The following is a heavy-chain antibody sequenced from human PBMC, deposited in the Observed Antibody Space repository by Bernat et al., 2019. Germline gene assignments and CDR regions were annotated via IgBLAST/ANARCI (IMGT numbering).Heavy chain of an antibody. V-gene: IGHV3-7*03. CDR1: GFSFSSYT. D-gene: IGHD3-10*02. Sequence: VQLVESGGGLVQPGGSLRLSCAASGFSFSSYTMSWVRQAPGKGLEWVASMKEDGSNIYYVDSVKGRFTISRDNAENSLYLQMNSLRAEDTAVYYCTRGGMFYFDFWGQGILVTVSS. CDR2: MKEDGSNI. J-gene: IGHJ4*02. CDR3: TRGGMFYFDF.